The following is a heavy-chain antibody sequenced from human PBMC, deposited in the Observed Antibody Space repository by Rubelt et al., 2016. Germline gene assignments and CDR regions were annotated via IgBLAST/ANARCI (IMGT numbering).Heavy chain of an antibody. CDR2: ISGSGGST. Sequence: EVQLVESGGGLVQPGGSLRLSCAASGFTFSSFGMSWVRQAPGKGLQWVSSISGSGGSTYYADSVQGRFTISRDNSKNTRYLQMNSLRAEDTAVYYCAKKTHYYDSDGYCDYWGQGTLVTVSS. CDR3: AKKTHYYDSDGYCDY. CDR1: GFTFSSFG. D-gene: IGHD3-22*01. J-gene: IGHJ4*02. V-gene: IGHV3-23*04.